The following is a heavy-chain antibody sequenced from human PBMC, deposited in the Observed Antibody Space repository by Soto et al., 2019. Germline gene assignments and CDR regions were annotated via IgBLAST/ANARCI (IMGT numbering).Heavy chain of an antibody. CDR1: GFTFSSYT. J-gene: IGHJ3*02. CDR3: ARDFDSSGYYGPVGAFDI. D-gene: IGHD3-22*01. Sequence: GGSLRLSCAASGFTFSSYTMNWVRQAPGKGLEWVSSISSSTTYIYYADSVKGRFTISRDNAKNSLYLQVNSLRAEDTAVYYCARDFDSSGYYGPVGAFDIWGQGTMVTVS. CDR2: ISSSTTYI. V-gene: IGHV3-21*03.